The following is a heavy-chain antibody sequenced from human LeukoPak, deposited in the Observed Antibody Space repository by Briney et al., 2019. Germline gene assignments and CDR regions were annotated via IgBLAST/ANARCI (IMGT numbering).Heavy chain of an antibody. CDR1: GFTVSSYG. D-gene: IGHD3-22*01. J-gene: IGHJ3*02. V-gene: IGHV3-23*01. Sequence: GGTLRLSCAASGFTVSSYGMSWVRQAPGKGLEWVSAISGSGGSTYYADSVKGRFTISRDNSKNTLYLQMNSLRAEDTAVYYCASDYYDSSDAFDIWGQGTMVTVSS. CDR3: ASDYYDSSDAFDI. CDR2: ISGSGGST.